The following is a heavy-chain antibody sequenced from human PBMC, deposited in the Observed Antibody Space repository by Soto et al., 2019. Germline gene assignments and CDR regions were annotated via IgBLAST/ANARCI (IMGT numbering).Heavy chain of an antibody. CDR3: TREVTYCSGGSCYGDY. V-gene: IGHV3-49*03. Sequence: GGSLRLSCTASGFTFGDYAMSWFRQAPGKGLEWVGFIRSKAYGGTTEYAASVKGRFTISRDDSKSIAYLQMNSLKTEDTAVYYCTREVTYCSGGSCYGDYWGQGTLVTVSS. CDR2: IRSKAYGGTT. CDR1: GFTFGDYA. J-gene: IGHJ4*02. D-gene: IGHD2-15*01.